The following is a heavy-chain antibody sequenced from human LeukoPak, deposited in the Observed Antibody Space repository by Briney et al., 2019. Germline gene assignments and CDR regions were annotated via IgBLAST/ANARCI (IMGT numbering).Heavy chain of an antibody. V-gene: IGHV4-4*02. CDR3: ARDATCSGGSCYRGYYYYGMDV. J-gene: IGHJ6*02. D-gene: IGHD2-15*01. CDR1: GGSISSSNW. CDR2: IYHSGST. Sequence: SGTLSLTCAVSGGSISSSNWWSWVRQPPGKGLEWIGEIYHSGSTNYNPSLKSRVTISVDKSKNQFSLKLSSVTAADTAVYYCARDATCSGGSCYRGYYYYGMDVWGQGTTVTVSS.